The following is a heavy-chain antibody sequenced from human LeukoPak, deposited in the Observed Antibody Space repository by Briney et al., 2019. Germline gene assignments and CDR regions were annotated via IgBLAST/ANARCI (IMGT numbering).Heavy chain of an antibody. CDR3: AKEPRAGTRVGYYMDV. CDR1: GFTFGDYA. CDR2: IQYDGNNE. Sequence: PGGSLRLSCTASGFTFGDYAMTWVRQAPGKGLEWVAFIQYDGNNEYYADSVKGRFTISRDNSKNTLYLQMNSLRAEDTAVYYCAKEPRAGTRVGYYMDVWGKGTTVTISS. V-gene: IGHV3-30*02. D-gene: IGHD6-13*01. J-gene: IGHJ6*03.